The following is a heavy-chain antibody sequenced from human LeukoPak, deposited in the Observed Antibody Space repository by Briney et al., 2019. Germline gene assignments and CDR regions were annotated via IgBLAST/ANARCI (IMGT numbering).Heavy chain of an antibody. D-gene: IGHD3-10*01. Sequence: PGGSLRLSCAASGFTFSTYSMNWVRQAPGKGPEWVSYISRSSTTIDYADFVKGRFTISRDNAKNSLYLQMNSLRDEDTAVYYCARDLHYGFDYWGQGALVTVSS. CDR2: ISRSSTTI. CDR1: GFTFSTYS. J-gene: IGHJ4*02. V-gene: IGHV3-48*02. CDR3: ARDLHYGFDY.